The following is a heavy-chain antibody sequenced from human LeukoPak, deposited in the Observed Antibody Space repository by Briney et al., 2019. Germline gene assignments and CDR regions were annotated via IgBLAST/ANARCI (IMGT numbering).Heavy chain of an antibody. D-gene: IGHD1-26*01. CDR1: GYSFTTYW. J-gene: IGHJ4*02. CDR2: IDPSDSYT. CDR3: ARLVGTTLYFDY. V-gene: IGHV5-10-1*01. Sequence: GESLRISCKGSGYSFTTYWITWVRQMPGKGLEWMGRIDPSDSYTNYSPSFQGHVTISADKSISTAYLQWSSLKASDTAMYYCARLVGTTLYFDYWGQGTLVTVSS.